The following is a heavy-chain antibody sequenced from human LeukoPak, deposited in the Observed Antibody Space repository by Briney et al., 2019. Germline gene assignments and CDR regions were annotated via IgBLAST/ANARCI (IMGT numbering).Heavy chain of an antibody. Sequence: GGSLRLSCVASGFAFSIYDMHWVRQAAGKGLEWVSGIGKAGDTYYAGSVKGRFTISRDNSKNTLYLQMNSLRAEDTAVYYCVRANWGFPGPYYYYYGMDVRGQGTTVTVSS. D-gene: IGHD7-27*01. CDR3: VRANWGFPGPYYYYYGMDV. CDR2: IGKAGDT. CDR1: GFAFSIYD. J-gene: IGHJ6*02. V-gene: IGHV3-13*01.